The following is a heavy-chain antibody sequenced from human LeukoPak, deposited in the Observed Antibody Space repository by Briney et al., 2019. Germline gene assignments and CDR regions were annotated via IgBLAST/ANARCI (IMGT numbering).Heavy chain of an antibody. Sequence: SVKVSRKASGGTFSSYAISWVRQAPGQGLEWMGGIIPIFGTANYAQKFQGRVTITADESTSTAYMELSSLRSEDTAVYYCARGPSYYYDSSGYLDYWGQGTLVTVSS. CDR1: GGTFSSYA. V-gene: IGHV1-69*13. CDR3: ARGPSYYYDSSGYLDY. D-gene: IGHD3-22*01. CDR2: IIPIFGTA. J-gene: IGHJ4*02.